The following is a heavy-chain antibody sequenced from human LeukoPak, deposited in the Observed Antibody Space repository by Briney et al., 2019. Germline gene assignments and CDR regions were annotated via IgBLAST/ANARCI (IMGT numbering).Heavy chain of an antibody. V-gene: IGHV3-48*03. J-gene: IGHJ1*01. D-gene: IGHD3-22*01. Sequence: GGSLRLSCAASGFTFSSYEMNWVRQAPGKGLEWVSYISSSGSTIYYADSVKGRFTISRDNAKNSLYLQMNSLRAEDTAVYYCVVGDYYDSSGYYRAFQHWGQGTLVTVSS. CDR1: GFTFSSYE. CDR2: ISSSGSTI. CDR3: VVGDYYDSSGYYRAFQH.